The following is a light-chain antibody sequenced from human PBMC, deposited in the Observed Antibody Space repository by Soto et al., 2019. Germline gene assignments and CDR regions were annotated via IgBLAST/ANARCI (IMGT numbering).Light chain of an antibody. CDR2: EDS. CDR3: CSYAGSSTVV. V-gene: IGLV2-23*01. CDR1: SSDVGSYNL. Sequence: QSVLTQPASVSGSPGQSITISCTGTSSDVGSYNLVSWYQHHPGKVPKVMIYEDSRRPSGVSNRFSGSKSGNTASLTISGLQAEDEADYYCCSYAGSSTVVFGGGTKVTVL. J-gene: IGLJ2*01.